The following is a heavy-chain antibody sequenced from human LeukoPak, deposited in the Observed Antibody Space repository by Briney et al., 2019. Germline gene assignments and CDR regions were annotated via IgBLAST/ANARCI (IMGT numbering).Heavy chain of an antibody. CDR1: GFTFSNYW. V-gene: IGHV3-7*01. D-gene: IGHD5-18*01. J-gene: IGHJ4*02. CDR2: IKQDGSEK. Sequence: GGSLRLSCAASGFTFSNYWMTWVRQAPGKGLEWVANIKQDGSEKYYVDSVKGRFTISRDNAKNSLYLQMNSLRAEDTAVYYCARDGKVDTTMVDYFDYWGQGTLVTVSS. CDR3: ARDGKVDTTMVDYFDY.